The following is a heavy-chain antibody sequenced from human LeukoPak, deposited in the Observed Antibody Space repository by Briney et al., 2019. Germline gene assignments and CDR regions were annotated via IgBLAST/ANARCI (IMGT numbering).Heavy chain of an antibody. Sequence: GGSLRLSCAASGFTVSRNYMTWVRQAPGKGLEWVSVIYSGVKTDYADSVKGRFTISRDDSKNTLYLQMNNLRAEDTAVYYCARLSSSWYRDYWGQRSLVTVSS. V-gene: IGHV3-66*04. CDR2: IYSGVKT. CDR3: ARLSSSWYRDY. D-gene: IGHD6-13*01. CDR1: GFTVSRNY. J-gene: IGHJ4*02.